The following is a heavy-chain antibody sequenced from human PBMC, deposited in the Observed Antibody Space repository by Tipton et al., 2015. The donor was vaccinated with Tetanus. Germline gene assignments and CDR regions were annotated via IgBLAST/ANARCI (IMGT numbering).Heavy chain of an antibody. CDR3: AKDGGGCLGPITTCYAGYYYGMDV. D-gene: IGHD2-2*01. Sequence: SLRLSCAASGFTFSNYVMHWVRQAPGKGPEWVSTTSATGGTTYYADSVKGRFTISRDSSENTVFLQMNSLRDEDTALYFCAKDGGGCLGPITTCYAGYYYGMDVWGQGTTVTVSS. J-gene: IGHJ6*02. CDR2: TSATGGTT. V-gene: IGHV3-23*01. CDR1: GFTFSNYV.